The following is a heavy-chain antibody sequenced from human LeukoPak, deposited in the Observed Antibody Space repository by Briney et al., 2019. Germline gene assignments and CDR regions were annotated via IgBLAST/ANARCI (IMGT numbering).Heavy chain of an antibody. V-gene: IGHV3-20*04. Sequence: GGSLRLSCAASGFTFDDYGMSWVRQAPGKGLEWVSGINWNGGSTGYADSVKGRFTISRDNAKNSLYLQMNSLRAEDTALYYCARAHAGGSYSGYFDYWAREPWSPSPQ. CDR1: GFTFDDYG. J-gene: IGHJ4*02. D-gene: IGHD1-26*01. CDR3: ARAHAGGSYSGYFDY. CDR2: INWNGGST.